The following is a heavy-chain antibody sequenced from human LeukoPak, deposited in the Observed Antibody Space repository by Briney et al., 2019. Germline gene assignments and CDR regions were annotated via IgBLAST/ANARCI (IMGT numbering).Heavy chain of an antibody. Sequence: PGGSLRLSCAASGFTFSSYAMSWVRQAPAKGLEWVSAISGSGGSTYYADSVKGRFTISRDNSKNTLYLQMNSLRAEDTAVYYCAKGDYYGSGSYYKAGHYFDYWGQGTLVTVSS. V-gene: IGHV3-23*01. CDR1: GFTFSSYA. CDR2: ISGSGGST. CDR3: AKGDYYGSGSYYKAGHYFDY. J-gene: IGHJ4*02. D-gene: IGHD3-10*01.